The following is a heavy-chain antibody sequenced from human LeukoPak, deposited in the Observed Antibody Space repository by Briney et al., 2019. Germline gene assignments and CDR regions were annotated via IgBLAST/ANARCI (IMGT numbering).Heavy chain of an antibody. CDR2: IRSDGSST. V-gene: IGHV3-30*02. Sequence: GGSLRLSCDASGFPFGTYGMHWVCQAPGKGLEWVAFIRSDGSSTYYADSVRGRFTISRDNSKNTLYLQINSLRAEDTAVYYCAKDSRNTITFGGVIPDWGQGTLVTVSS. CDR1: GFPFGTYG. CDR3: AKDSRNTITFGGVIPD. J-gene: IGHJ4*02. D-gene: IGHD3-16*02.